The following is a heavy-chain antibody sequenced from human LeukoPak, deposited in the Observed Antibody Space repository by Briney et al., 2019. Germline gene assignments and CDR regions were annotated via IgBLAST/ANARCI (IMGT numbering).Heavy chain of an antibody. CDR2: IKQDGTET. J-gene: IGHJ4*02. V-gene: IGHV3-7*01. D-gene: IGHD3-22*01. CDR1: GFTFSSYG. Sequence: PGGSLRLSCTASGFTFSSYGMHWVRQAPGKGLEWVANIKQDGTETYYVDSVKGRFTISRDNAKNSVFLQMNSLRAEDTAVYFCARDRALYDRSGYFYTEDDYWGQGTQVTVSS. CDR3: ARDRALYDRSGYFYTEDDY.